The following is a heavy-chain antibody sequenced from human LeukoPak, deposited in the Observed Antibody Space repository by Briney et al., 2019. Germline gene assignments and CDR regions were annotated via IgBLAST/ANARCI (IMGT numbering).Heavy chain of an antibody. D-gene: IGHD3-22*01. Sequence: ASVKVSCKASGYTFTSYGISWVRQAPGQGLEWMGWISAYNGNTNYAQKLQGRVTMTPNTSTSTAYMELRSLRSDDTAVYYCARDLVPPNYYDSSGYYPNFDYWSQGTLVTVSS. CDR3: ARDLVPPNYYDSSGYYPNFDY. V-gene: IGHV1-18*01. CDR1: GYTFTSYG. J-gene: IGHJ4*02. CDR2: ISAYNGNT.